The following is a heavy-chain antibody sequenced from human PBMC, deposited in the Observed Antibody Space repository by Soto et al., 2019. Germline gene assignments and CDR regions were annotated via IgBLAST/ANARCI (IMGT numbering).Heavy chain of an antibody. CDR3: ARSLPGTYGAFDL. CDR2: ISGDGSST. D-gene: IGHD1-7*01. Sequence: GGTLRLFCAASEFTFRSYWMHWVRQSPGKGLVWVSSISGDGSSTNYADSVKGRFTISRDNAKNTVYLQIDSLRAEDTAVYYCARSLPGTYGAFDLWGQGTMVTVS. CDR1: EFTFRSYW. V-gene: IGHV3-74*01. J-gene: IGHJ3*01.